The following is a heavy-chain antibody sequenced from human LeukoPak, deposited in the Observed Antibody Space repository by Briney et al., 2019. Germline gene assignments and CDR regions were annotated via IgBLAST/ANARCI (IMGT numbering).Heavy chain of an antibody. V-gene: IGHV4-39*01. D-gene: IGHD1-14*01. CDR1: GGSISSVSYY. Sequence: PSETLSLTCTVSGGSISSVSYYWGWIRQPPGKGLEWIGSIYYSGSTHYNPSLKSRVTISVDTSKNQFSLNLSTESGSDTAVYYCARYIRTSRRAFDIWGQGTMVAVSS. CDR3: ARYIRTSRRAFDI. CDR2: IYYSGST. J-gene: IGHJ3*02.